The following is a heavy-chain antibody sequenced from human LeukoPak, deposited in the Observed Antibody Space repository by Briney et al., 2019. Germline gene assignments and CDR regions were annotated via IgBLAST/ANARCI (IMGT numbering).Heavy chain of an antibody. CDR3: ARHAPYDYVWGSYRQVPDY. J-gene: IGHJ4*02. Sequence: GESLTISCMGSGYRFTSYWIGWVRQMTGKGLEWMGIIYPGDSDTRYSPSFEVQVTISADKSISTAYLQCSSLKAADTAMYCCARHAPYDYVWGSYRQVPDYWGQRTLVTVP. D-gene: IGHD3-16*02. CDR2: IYPGDSDT. V-gene: IGHV5-51*01. CDR1: GYRFTSYW.